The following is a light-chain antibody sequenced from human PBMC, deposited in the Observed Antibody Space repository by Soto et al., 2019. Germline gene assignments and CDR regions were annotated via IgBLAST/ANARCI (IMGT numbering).Light chain of an antibody. CDR3: QHDGSSTLT. V-gene: IGKV3-20*01. CDR1: QSVSSNY. Sequence: EIVLTQSPGTLSLSPGERATLSCRASQSVSSNYLAWYQQKPGQAPRLLIYGASSRATGIPARFSGSGSGTDFTLTISTQEPEDCVVYHCQHDGSSTLTFGGGTKVEIK. CDR2: GAS. J-gene: IGKJ4*01.